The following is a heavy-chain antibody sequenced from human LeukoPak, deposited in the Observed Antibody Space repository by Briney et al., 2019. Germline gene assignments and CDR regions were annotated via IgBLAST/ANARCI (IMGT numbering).Heavy chain of an antibody. D-gene: IGHD6-19*01. CDR3: ARDRTRTGYSSGWYHDY. V-gene: IGHV1-2*02. CDR2: INPHSGGT. CDR1: GYTFIGYY. J-gene: IGHJ4*02. Sequence: GASVMVTCKACGYTFIGYYLHWLRQAPGQEVEGMGWINPHSGGTNCAQKFQGRVTMTRDTYISTAYMDLSRQRTSDTAVYYCARDRTRTGYSSGWYHDYWGQGTLVTVSS.